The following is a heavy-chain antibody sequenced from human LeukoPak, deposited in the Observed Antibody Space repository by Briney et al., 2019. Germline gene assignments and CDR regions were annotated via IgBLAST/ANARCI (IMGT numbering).Heavy chain of an antibody. CDR2: IYHSGST. CDR3: AGTPRGYSGYPQGYGMDV. CDR1: GYSISSGYY. V-gene: IGHV4-38-2*02. J-gene: IGHJ6*02. Sequence: SETLSLTCTGSGYSISSGYYWGWIRQPPGKGLEWIGSIYHSGSTYYNPSLKSRVTISVDTSKNQFSLKLSSVTAADTAVYYCAGTPRGYSGYPQGYGMDVWGQGTTVTVSS. D-gene: IGHD5-12*01.